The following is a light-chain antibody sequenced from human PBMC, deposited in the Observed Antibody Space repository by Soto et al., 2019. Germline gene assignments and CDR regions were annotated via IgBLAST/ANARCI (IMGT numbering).Light chain of an antibody. CDR3: QQADSFPLT. CDR2: AAS. V-gene: IGKV1-12*01. J-gene: IGKJ4*01. Sequence: DIQMTQSPSSVSASVGDRVTITCRASQGISSWLDWYQQKPGKAPNLLIYAASSLQSGVPSRFSGSASGTDSTLTITSLQPEDFATYYCQQADSFPLTFGGGTKVDIK. CDR1: QGISSW.